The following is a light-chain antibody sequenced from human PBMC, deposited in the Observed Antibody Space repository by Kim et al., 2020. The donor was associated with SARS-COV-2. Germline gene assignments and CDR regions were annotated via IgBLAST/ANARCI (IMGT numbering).Light chain of an antibody. CDR3: QQYDIWPTLT. Sequence: EIVMTQSPATLSVSPGEGVILSCWASQSVRNNLAWYQQKPGQSPRLLIYGASIRATGIPARFSGSGSGTEFTLTITSLQSEDFAVYYCQQYDIWPTLTFGGGTKLEI. J-gene: IGKJ4*01. CDR2: GAS. CDR1: QSVRNN. V-gene: IGKV3-15*01.